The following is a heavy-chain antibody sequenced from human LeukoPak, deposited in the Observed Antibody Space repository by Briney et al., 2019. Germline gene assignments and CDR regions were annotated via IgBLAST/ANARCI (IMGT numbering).Heavy chain of an antibody. CDR1: GFTFSSYA. V-gene: IGHV3-23*01. D-gene: IGHD1-26*01. CDR2: ISGSGGST. CDR3: AGAPYSGSYYGFDY. J-gene: IGHJ4*02. Sequence: PGGSLRLSCAASGFTFSSYAMSWVRQAPGKGLEWASAISGSGGSTYYADSVKGRFTISRDNSKNTLYLQMNSLRAEDTAVYYCAGAPYSGSYYGFDYWGQGTLVTVSS.